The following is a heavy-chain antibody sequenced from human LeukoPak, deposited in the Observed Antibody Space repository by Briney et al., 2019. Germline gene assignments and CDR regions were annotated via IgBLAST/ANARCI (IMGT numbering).Heavy chain of an antibody. D-gene: IGHD2/OR15-2a*01. J-gene: IGHJ4*02. Sequence: PGGSLRLSCAASGFTFSSYWMSWVRQAPGKGLEWVANIKQDGSEKYYVDSVKGRFTISRDNAKNSLYQQMKSLRAEDTAVYYCAPVHSNSWSFDYWGQGTLVTVPS. V-gene: IGHV3-7*03. CDR3: APVHSNSWSFDY. CDR1: GFTFSSYW. CDR2: IKQDGSEK.